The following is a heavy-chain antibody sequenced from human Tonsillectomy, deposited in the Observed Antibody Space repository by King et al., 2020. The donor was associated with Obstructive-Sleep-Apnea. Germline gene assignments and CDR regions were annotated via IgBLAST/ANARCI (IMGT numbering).Heavy chain of an antibody. D-gene: IGHD4-23*01. CDR2: IKNDGSVK. J-gene: IGHJ4*02. CDR3: ARDYGGNSPY. CDR1: GFTFSTYW. Sequence: VQLVESGGGLVQPGGSLRLSCVASGFTFSTYWMSWVRQAPGKGLEWVANIKNDGSVKHCVDSVTGRFTISRGNAKTSLYLQMNSLRAEDTAVYYCARDYGGNSPYWGQGTLVTVSS. V-gene: IGHV3-7*01.